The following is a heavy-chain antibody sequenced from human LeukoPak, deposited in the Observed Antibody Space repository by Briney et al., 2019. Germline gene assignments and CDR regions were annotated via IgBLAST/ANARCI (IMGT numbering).Heavy chain of an antibody. CDR2: IYYSGST. V-gene: IGHV4-59*01. CDR1: GGSISSYY. CDR3: AGGYSSGWYQFDY. D-gene: IGHD6-19*01. J-gene: IGHJ4*01. Sequence: PSETLSLTCTVSGGSISSYYWSWIRQPPGKGLEWIGYIYYSGSTNYNPSLKSRVTISVDTSKNQFSLKLSSVTAADTAVYYCAGGYSSGWYQFDYWGYGTLVTVSS.